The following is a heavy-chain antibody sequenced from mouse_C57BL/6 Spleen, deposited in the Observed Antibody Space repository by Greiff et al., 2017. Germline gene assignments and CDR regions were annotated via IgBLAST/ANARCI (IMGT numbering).Heavy chain of an antibody. J-gene: IGHJ3*01. CDR2: ISSGGSYT. D-gene: IGHD1-1*01. CDR1: GFTFSSYG. CDR3: ARPTTGGAWFAY. Sequence: DVQLVESGGDLVKPGGSLKLSCAASGFTFSSYGMSWVRQTPDKRLEWVATISSGGSYTYYPDSVKGRFTISRDNAKNTLYLQMSSLKSEDTAMYYCARPTTGGAWFAYWGQGTLVTVSA. V-gene: IGHV5-6*01.